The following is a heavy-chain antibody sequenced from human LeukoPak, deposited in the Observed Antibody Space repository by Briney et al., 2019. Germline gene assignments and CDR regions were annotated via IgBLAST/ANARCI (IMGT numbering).Heavy chain of an antibody. J-gene: IGHJ6*03. Sequence: SETLSLTCAVSGYSISSGYYWGWIRQPPGEGLEWIGSIYHSGSTYYNPSLKSRVTISVDTSKNQFSLKLSSVTAADTAVYYCARHPTTAGRSYYYYYMDVWGKGTTVTVSS. CDR1: GYSISSGYY. D-gene: IGHD1-14*01. CDR3: ARHPTTAGRSYYYYYMDV. CDR2: IYHSGST. V-gene: IGHV4-38-2*01.